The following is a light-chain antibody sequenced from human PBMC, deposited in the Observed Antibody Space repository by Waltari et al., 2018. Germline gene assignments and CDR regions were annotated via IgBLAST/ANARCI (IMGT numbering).Light chain of an antibody. CDR3: QQTYSLPYT. J-gene: IGKJ2*01. Sequence: DIQMTQSPSSLSASVGDRVTITCRASQSISSYLNWYQQKPGKAPKLLFYAASTLQSGVPSTFSGSGSETDFTLTINSLQPGDFATYYCQQTYSLPYTFGQGTKLEIK. V-gene: IGKV1-39*01. CDR1: QSISSY. CDR2: AAS.